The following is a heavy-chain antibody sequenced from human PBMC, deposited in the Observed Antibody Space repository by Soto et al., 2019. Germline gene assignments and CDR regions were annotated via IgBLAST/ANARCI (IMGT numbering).Heavy chain of an antibody. Sequence: GSLRLSCAASGFTFSSYAMSWVRQAPGKGLEWVSAISGSGGSTYYADSVKGRFTISRDNSKNTLYLQMNSLRAEDTAVYYCAKDRELRYCSGGSCYFRRQPTTYYFDYWGQGTLVTVSS. J-gene: IGHJ4*02. CDR1: GFTFSSYA. D-gene: IGHD2-15*01. V-gene: IGHV3-23*01. CDR2: ISGSGGST. CDR3: AKDRELRYCSGGSCYFRRQPTTYYFDY.